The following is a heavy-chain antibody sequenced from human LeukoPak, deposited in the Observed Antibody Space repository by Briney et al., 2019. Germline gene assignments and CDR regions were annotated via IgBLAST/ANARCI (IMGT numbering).Heavy chain of an antibody. Sequence: PSETLSLTCTVSGGSISSSSYYWGWIRQPPGKGLEWIGSIYYSGSTYYNPSLKSRVTISVDTSKNQFSLKLSSVTAADTAVYYCARAASSWTFYYYYYMDVWGKGTTVTVSS. CDR1: GGSISSSSYY. CDR2: IYYSGST. V-gene: IGHV4-39*07. CDR3: ARAASSWTFYYYYYMDV. J-gene: IGHJ6*03. D-gene: IGHD6-13*01.